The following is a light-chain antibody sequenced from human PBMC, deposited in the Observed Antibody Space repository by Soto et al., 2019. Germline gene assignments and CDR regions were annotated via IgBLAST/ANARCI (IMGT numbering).Light chain of an antibody. V-gene: IGLV2-14*01. CDR1: SSDVGGYNY. CDR3: SSNTRSSLYV. CDR2: EVS. Sequence: QSVLTQPASVSGSPGQSITISCTGTSSDVGGYNYVSWHQQHPGKAPKLMIFEVSYRPSGVPDRFSGSKSGNTASLTISGLQADDEADYYCSSNTRSSLYVFGTGTKVTVL. J-gene: IGLJ1*01.